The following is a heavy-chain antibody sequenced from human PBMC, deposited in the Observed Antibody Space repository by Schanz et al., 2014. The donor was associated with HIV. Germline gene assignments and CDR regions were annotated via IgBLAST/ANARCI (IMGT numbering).Heavy chain of an antibody. CDR1: GGSISSFY. Sequence: QLQLQESGPGLVKPSETLSLTCTVSGGSISSFYWGWIRQPPGRGLEWIGYIYYTGSTNHNPSLKSAVHISVDASKNQFSLKLSSVTAAHTAVYYCAGGQDYYYDNSGYYSTWGQGTLVTVSS. CDR2: IYYTGST. CDR3: AGGQDYYYDNSGYYST. J-gene: IGHJ5*02. V-gene: IGHV4-59*01. D-gene: IGHD3-22*01.